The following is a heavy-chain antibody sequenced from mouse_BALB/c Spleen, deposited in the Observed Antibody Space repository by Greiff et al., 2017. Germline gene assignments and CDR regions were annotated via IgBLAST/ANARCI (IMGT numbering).Heavy chain of an antibody. J-gene: IGHJ1*01. CDR1: GYTFTSYW. Sequence: VQLQQSGPELVRPGASVKMSCKASGYTFTSYWMHWVKQRPGQGLEWIGMIDPSNSETRLNQKFKDKATLNVDKSSNTAYMQLSSLTSEDSAVYYCARSLYYGYSYWYFDVWGAGTTVTGSS. CDR2: IDPSNSET. D-gene: IGHD2-2*01. V-gene: IGHV1S127*01. CDR3: ARSLYYGYSYWYFDV.